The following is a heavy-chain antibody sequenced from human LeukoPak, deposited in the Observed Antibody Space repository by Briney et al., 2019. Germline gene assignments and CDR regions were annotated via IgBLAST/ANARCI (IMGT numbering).Heavy chain of an antibody. CDR1: GFTFSSYS. CDR2: ISSSSSTI. D-gene: IGHD3-3*01. J-gene: IGHJ3*02. Sequence: GSLRLSCAASGFTFSSYSMNWVRQAPGKGLEWVSYISSSSSTIYYADSVKGRFTISRDNAKNSLYLQMNSLRAEDTAVYYCASNIYYDFWSGPKAGAFDIWGQGTMVTVSS. V-gene: IGHV3-48*01. CDR3: ASNIYYDFWSGPKAGAFDI.